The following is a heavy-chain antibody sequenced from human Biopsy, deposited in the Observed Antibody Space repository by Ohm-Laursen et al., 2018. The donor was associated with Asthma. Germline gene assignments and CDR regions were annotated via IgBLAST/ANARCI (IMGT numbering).Heavy chain of an antibody. J-gene: IGHJ4*02. CDR2: MYHSGSP. Sequence: GTLSLTCTVSGCSITSSSYYWGWIRQPPGKGMEWIGSMYHSGSPYYHPSLKSRATISADTSKNRLSLKMSFVTAADTAVYFCVRHQYSSSWSTFDYWGQGALVTVSS. V-gene: IGHV4-39*01. CDR1: GCSITSSSYY. D-gene: IGHD3-22*01. CDR3: VRHQYSSSWSTFDY.